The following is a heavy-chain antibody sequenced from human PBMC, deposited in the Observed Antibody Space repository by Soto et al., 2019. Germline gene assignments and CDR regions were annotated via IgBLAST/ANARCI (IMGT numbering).Heavy chain of an antibody. CDR3: AGSSSSDQLYYYYYMDV. J-gene: IGHJ6*03. CDR1: GGSISSYY. V-gene: IGHV4-59*01. Sequence: QVQLQESGPGLVKPSETLSLTCTVSGGSISSYYWSWIRQPPGKGLEWIGYIYYSWSTNYNPSLKSRVTISVDTSKNQFSLKLSSVTAADTAVYYCAGSSSSDQLYYYYYMDVWGKGTTVTVSS. CDR2: IYYSWST. D-gene: IGHD6-6*01.